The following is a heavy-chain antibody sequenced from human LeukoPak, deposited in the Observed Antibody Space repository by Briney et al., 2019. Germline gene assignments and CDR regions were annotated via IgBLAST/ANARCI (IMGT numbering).Heavy chain of an antibody. V-gene: IGHV3-30*04. CDR3: ARDSGFSGTQRGEY. Sequence: PGGSLRLSCAAFGFTFSTYAMHWVRQAPGKGLEWVAVISYDGSNKYYADSVKGRFTISRDNSKNTLYLQMNSLRAEDTALYYCARDSGFSGTQRGEYWGQGTLVTVSS. J-gene: IGHJ4*02. CDR1: GFTFSTYA. CDR2: ISYDGSNK. D-gene: IGHD3/OR15-3a*01.